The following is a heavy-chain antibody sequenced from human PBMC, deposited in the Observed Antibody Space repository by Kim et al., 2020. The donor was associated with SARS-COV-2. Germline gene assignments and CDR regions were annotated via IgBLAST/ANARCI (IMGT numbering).Heavy chain of an antibody. CDR1: GYTFTSHA. V-gene: IGHV7-4-1*02. Sequence: ASVKVSCKASGYTFTSHAISWVRQAPGQGLEWMGWIITNTGNPTYGQGFTGRFVFSLDTSVSTAYLQISSLNAEYTALYFCARGGSGSFFNYGMDVWGQG. D-gene: IGHD3-10*01. CDR2: IITNTGNP. J-gene: IGHJ6*02. CDR3: ARGGSGSFFNYGMDV.